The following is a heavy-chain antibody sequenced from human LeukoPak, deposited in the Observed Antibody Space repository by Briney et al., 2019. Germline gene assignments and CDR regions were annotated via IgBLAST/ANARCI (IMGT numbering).Heavy chain of an antibody. V-gene: IGHV4-59*01. CDR2: MYNSGTM. J-gene: IGHJ4*02. Sequence: SETLSLTCTVSGGSISSYYWSWIRQPPRPGLDLVGYMYNSGTMNSNPSLNSRVTISVDTSKNQFSLNLSSVTAADTAMYYCARASATDYFDYWGQGTLVTVSS. CDR3: ARASATDYFDY. CDR1: GGSISSYY.